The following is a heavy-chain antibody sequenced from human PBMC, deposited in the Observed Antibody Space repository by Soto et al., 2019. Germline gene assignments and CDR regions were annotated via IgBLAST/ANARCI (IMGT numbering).Heavy chain of an antibody. J-gene: IGHJ6*02. Sequence: GGSLRLSCAASGFTFSSYLMHWVRQSPGKGLVWVSRINSDGSSTSYADSVKGRFTISRDNAKNTLYLQMNSLRAEDTAVYYCARLRAYCSSTSCYSYYYYGMDVWGQGTTVTVSS. D-gene: IGHD2-2*02. CDR3: ARLRAYCSSTSCYSYYYYGMDV. CDR1: GFTFSSYL. V-gene: IGHV3-74*01. CDR2: INSDGSST.